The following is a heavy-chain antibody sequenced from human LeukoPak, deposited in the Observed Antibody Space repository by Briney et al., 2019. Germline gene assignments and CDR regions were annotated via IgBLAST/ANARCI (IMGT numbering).Heavy chain of an antibody. V-gene: IGHV3-48*03. Sequence: GGSLRLSCAASGFTFSSYEMNWVRQAPGKGLEWVSYISSSGSTIYYADSVKGRFTISRDNAKNSLYLQMNSLRAEDTAVYYCAKEGGNCPGCYFDFWGRGTLVTVSS. D-gene: IGHD4-23*01. CDR2: ISSSGSTI. CDR3: AKEGGNCPGCYFDF. J-gene: IGHJ2*01. CDR1: GFTFSSYE.